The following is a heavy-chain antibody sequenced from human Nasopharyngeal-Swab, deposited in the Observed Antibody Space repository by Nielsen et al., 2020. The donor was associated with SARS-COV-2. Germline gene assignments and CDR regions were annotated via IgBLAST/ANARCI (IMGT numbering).Heavy chain of an antibody. Sequence: GGSLRLSCSASGVTFTSYAMNWVRQAPGKGLEFVSAIDNNGGATYYADSVKGRFTISRDNSKSTLYLQLSSLRGDDTAVYYCVKAWRYIYPSYMDAWGKGTTIIVS. CDR1: GVTFTSYA. V-gene: IGHV3-64D*06. D-gene: IGHD3-3*01. J-gene: IGHJ6*03. CDR3: VKAWRYIYPSYMDA. CDR2: IDNNGGAT.